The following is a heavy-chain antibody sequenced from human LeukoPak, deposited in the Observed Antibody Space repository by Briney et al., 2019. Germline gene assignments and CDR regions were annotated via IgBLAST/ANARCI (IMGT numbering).Heavy chain of an antibody. D-gene: IGHD3-10*01. V-gene: IGHV3-23*01. CDR2: ISGSGGST. Sequence: GGSLRLSCAASGFTFSTYAMSWVRQAPGKGLEWVSAISGSGGSTYYADSVKGRFTISRDNAKNSLYLQMNSLRAEDTAVYYCARDGSGRVPEMSAPDYWGQGTLVTVSS. J-gene: IGHJ4*02. CDR3: ARDGSGRVPEMSAPDY. CDR1: GFTFSTYA.